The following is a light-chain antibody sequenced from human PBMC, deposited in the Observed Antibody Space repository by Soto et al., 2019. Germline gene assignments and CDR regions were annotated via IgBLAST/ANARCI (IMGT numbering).Light chain of an antibody. Sequence: EILMTQSPATLSVSPGERATLSCRASQSISSNLASFQQKPGQAPRLLIYGASTRAAGIPARFSGSGSGTDFTLTISSLQSEDFAVYYCQLYNTWRTFGQGTKVEIK. CDR2: GAS. CDR1: QSISSN. J-gene: IGKJ1*01. CDR3: QLYNTWRT. V-gene: IGKV3-15*01.